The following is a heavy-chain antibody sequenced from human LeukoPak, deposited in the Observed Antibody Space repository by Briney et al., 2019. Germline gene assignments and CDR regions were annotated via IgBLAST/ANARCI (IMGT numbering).Heavy chain of an antibody. Sequence: PSETLSLTCTVSGGSISSSSYYWGWIRQPPGKGLEWLGSIYYSGSTYYNPSLKSPVTISVDTSKNQFSLKLSSVTAADTAVYYCASPQYSYGLDWGQGTLVTVSS. CDR3: ASPQYSYGLD. V-gene: IGHV4-39*01. D-gene: IGHD5-18*01. CDR1: GGSISSSSYY. J-gene: IGHJ4*02. CDR2: IYYSGST.